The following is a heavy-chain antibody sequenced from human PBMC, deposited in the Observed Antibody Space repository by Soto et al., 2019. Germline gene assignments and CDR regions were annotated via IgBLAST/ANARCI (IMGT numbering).Heavy chain of an antibody. Sequence: SQTLSLTCAISGDSFSSNSAAWNCIRQSPSRGLEWLGRTDDRSKWYNDYAGCVKSRITINPDTSKNQFSLQLTSVTPEDTAVYYCARVTLEVAVAGTQHYYYYSGMDVWAQGTTVTVSS. J-gene: IGHJ6*02. CDR3: ARVTLEVAVAGTQHYYYYSGMDV. CDR2: TDDRSKWYN. CDR1: GDSFSSNSAA. V-gene: IGHV6-1*01. D-gene: IGHD6-19*01.